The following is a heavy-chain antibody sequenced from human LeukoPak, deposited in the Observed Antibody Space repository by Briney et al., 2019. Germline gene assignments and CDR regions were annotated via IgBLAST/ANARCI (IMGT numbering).Heavy chain of an antibody. Sequence: SETLSLTCAVYGGSLSGYYWSWIRQPPGKGLELIGEINHSGSTNYNPSLKSRVTISVDTSKNQFSLKLSSVTAADTAVYYCASSYSAMVRGGYWGQGTLVTVSS. J-gene: IGHJ4*02. CDR2: INHSGST. CDR1: GGSLSGYY. V-gene: IGHV4-34*01. CDR3: ASSYSAMVRGGY. D-gene: IGHD5-18*01.